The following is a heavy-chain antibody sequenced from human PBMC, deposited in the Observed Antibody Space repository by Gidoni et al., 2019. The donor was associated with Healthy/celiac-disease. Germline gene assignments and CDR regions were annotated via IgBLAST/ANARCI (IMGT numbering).Heavy chain of an antibody. CDR2: IIPILGIA. J-gene: IGHJ5*02. CDR1: GGTFSSYA. D-gene: IGHD1-20*01. CDR3: ARDPGYNGNGPGWFDP. V-gene: IGHV1-69*09. Sequence: QVQLVQSGAEVKKPGSSVKVSCKASGGTFSSYAISWVRQAPGQGLEWMGRIIPILGIANYAQKFQGRVTSTADKSTSTAYMELSSLRSEDTAVYYCARDPGYNGNGPGWFDPWGQGTLVTVSS.